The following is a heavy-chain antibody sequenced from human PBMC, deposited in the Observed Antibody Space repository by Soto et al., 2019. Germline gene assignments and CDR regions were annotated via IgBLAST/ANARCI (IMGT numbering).Heavy chain of an antibody. CDR2: IFPSDSDT. CDR3: ARKDKSGYFNWFDP. Sequence: GESLKMSWQTSGFSFTRNWIAWGRRMPGKGLEWMGIIFPSDSDTRYSPSFQGQVTISADRSTSTVFLQWASLKASDTAVYFCARKDKSGYFNWFDPWGQRTLVTV. D-gene: IGHD3-22*01. CDR1: GFSFTRNW. J-gene: IGHJ5*02. V-gene: IGHV5-51*01.